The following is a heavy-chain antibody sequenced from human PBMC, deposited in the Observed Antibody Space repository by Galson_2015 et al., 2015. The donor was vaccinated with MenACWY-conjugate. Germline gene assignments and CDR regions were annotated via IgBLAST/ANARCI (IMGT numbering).Heavy chain of an antibody. CDR3: ARVTFYTSGYYFDD. J-gene: IGHJ4*02. CDR2: INPSGGST. CDR1: GYIFTTSY. D-gene: IGHD6-19*01. V-gene: IGHV1-46*01. Sequence: SVKVSCKASGYIFTTSYIHWVRQAPGQGLEWMGIINPSGGSTNYAKKFQGRVTMTRDTSTSTVYMDLSSLRSEDTAVYFCARVTFYTSGYYFDDWDQGTLVTVSS.